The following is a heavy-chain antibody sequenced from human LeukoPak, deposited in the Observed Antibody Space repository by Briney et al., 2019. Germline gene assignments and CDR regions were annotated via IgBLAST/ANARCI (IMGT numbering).Heavy chain of an antibody. J-gene: IGHJ4*02. CDR3: ARGTRSGGSRNRDDY. D-gene: IGHD2-15*01. Sequence: ASVKCSCKASGGTFISYSISWVRQTPGQVLEWMGRIIPILGIANYAQKFQGRVTITADKSTSTAYMELSSLRSEDTAVYYCARGTRSGGSRNRDDYWGQGTLVTVSS. V-gene: IGHV1-69*04. CDR1: GGTFISYS. CDR2: IIPILGIA.